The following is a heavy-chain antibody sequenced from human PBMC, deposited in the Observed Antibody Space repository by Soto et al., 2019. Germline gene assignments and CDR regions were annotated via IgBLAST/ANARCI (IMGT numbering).Heavy chain of an antibody. CDR2: IDPSDSYT. J-gene: IGHJ4*02. V-gene: IGHV5-10-1*01. CDR1: GYSFISYW. CDR3: ARQEVAGNPGAVDY. D-gene: IGHD6-19*01. Sequence: GESLKISCKGSGYSFISYWISWVRQMPGKGLEWMGRIDPSDSYTNYSPSLQGHVTISADKSISTAYLQWSGLKASDTAMYYCARQEVAGNPGAVDYWGQGTLVTVSS.